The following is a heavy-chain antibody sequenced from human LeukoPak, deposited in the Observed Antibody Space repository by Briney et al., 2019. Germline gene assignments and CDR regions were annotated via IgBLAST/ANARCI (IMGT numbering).Heavy chain of an antibody. CDR3: TRDHCSYINCYEDYYYGMDV. D-gene: IGHD2-15*01. J-gene: IGHJ6*02. V-gene: IGHV1-2*02. CDR1: GYTFTGYY. CDR2: INPDTGAT. Sequence: ASVKVSCKASGYTFTGYYMHWVRQAPGQGLEWMGWINPDTGATDIAQKSQGRVAMTRDTSISAAYMELSRLRSDDTAVYFCTRDHCSYINCYEDYYYGMDVWGQGTTVTVSS.